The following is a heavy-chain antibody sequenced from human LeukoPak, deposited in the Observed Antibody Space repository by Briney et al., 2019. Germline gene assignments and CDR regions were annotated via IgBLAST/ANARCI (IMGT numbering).Heavy chain of an antibody. J-gene: IGHJ4*02. CDR2: ISAYNGNT. CDR3: ASAYSGYPFDY. CDR1: GYTXTSYG. Sequence: ASVEVSCKASGYTXTSYGISWVRQAPGQGLEWMGWISAYNGNTNYAQKLQGRVTMTTDTSTSTAYMELRSLRSDDTAVYYCASAYSGYPFDYWGQGTLVTVSS. D-gene: IGHD5-12*01. V-gene: IGHV1-18*01.